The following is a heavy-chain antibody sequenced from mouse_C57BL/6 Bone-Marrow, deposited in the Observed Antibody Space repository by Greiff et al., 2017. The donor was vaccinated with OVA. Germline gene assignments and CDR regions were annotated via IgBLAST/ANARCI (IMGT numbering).Heavy chain of an antibody. D-gene: IGHD3-1*01. CDR2: IYPSDGST. Sequence: QVQLQQSDAELVKPGASVKISCKVSGYTFTDHTIHWMKQRPEQGLAWIGYIYPSDGSTKYNEKFKGKATLTADKSSSTAYMQLNSLTSEDSAVYFCARRGYDLYAMDYWGQGTAVTVSS. V-gene: IGHV1-78*01. CDR1: GYTFTDHT. J-gene: IGHJ4*01. CDR3: ARRGYDLYAMDY.